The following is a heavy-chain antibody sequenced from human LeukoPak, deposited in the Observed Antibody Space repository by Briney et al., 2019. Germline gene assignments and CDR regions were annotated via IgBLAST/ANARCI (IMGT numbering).Heavy chain of an antibody. Sequence: GGSLRLSCAASGFTFSNYNMNWVRQAPGKGLEWVSSISSSSGYIYYADSMKGRFTISRDNAKNSLYLEMNSLRAEDTAVYYCARESAIFGVVIPDYWGQGTLVTVSS. CDR1: GFTFSNYN. CDR2: ISSSSGYI. V-gene: IGHV3-21*01. D-gene: IGHD3-3*01. J-gene: IGHJ4*02. CDR3: ARESAIFGVVIPDY.